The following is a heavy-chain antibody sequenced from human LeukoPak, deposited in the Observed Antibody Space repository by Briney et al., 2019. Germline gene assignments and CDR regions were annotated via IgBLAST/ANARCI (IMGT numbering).Heavy chain of an antibody. Sequence: SVKVSCKASGGTFSSYAVSWVRQAPGQGLEWMGGTIPIFGTANYAQKFQGRVTITADESTSTAYMELSSLRSEDTAVYYCARGPFYDSSGYHDDYWGQGTLVTVSS. V-gene: IGHV1-69*01. CDR2: TIPIFGTA. CDR3: ARGPFYDSSGYHDDY. D-gene: IGHD3-22*01. CDR1: GGTFSSYA. J-gene: IGHJ4*02.